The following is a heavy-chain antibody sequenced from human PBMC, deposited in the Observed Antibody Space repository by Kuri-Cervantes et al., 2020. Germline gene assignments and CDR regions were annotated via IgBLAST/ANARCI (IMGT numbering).Heavy chain of an antibody. Sequence: SVKVSCKASGGTFSSYAISWVRQAPGQGLEWMGGIIPIFGTANYAQKFQGRVTITADESTSTAYMELSSLRSEDTAVYYCSTDTVTTTGNAFDIWGQGAMVTDSS. CDR3: STDTVTTTGNAFDI. V-gene: IGHV1-69*13. J-gene: IGHJ3*02. CDR2: IIPIFGTA. CDR1: GGTFSSYA. D-gene: IGHD4-17*01.